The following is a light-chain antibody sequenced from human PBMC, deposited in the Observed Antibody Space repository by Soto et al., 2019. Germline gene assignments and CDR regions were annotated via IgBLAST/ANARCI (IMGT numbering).Light chain of an antibody. Sequence: DIQMTQSPSSLSASFGDRVTITCRASQSIANYLNWYQQKPGTAPKLLIFAASSLQSGVPSRFSGSGSGTDFTLTISSLQPEDFESYYCQQSYSTPGTFGQGTKVDIK. J-gene: IGKJ1*01. CDR1: QSIANY. CDR3: QQSYSTPGT. CDR2: AAS. V-gene: IGKV1-39*01.